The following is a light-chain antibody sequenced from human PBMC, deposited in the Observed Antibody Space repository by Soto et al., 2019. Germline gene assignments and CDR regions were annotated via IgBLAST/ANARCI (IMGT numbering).Light chain of an antibody. J-gene: IGLJ1*01. V-gene: IGLV2-14*01. CDR1: SSDVGGYNY. CDR3: SSYTSSSTDV. CDR2: EVS. Sequence: QSALTQPASVSGSPGQSITISCTGTSSDVGGYNYVSWYQRHPGKAPKLMIYEVSTRPSGVSNRFSGSKSGNTASLTISGLQAEDEADYYCSSYTSSSTDVFGTGTKVTVL.